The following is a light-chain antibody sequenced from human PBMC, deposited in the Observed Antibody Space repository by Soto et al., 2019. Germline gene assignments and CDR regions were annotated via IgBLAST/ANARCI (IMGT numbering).Light chain of an antibody. CDR3: QQSHSFPLT. CDR2: KAS. Sequence: DIQMTQSPSTLSASVGERVTITCRASQSISSWLGWYQQKPGKAPKLLIYKASILQSGVPSRFGGSASGTEFTLTISNLQPEDFATYSCQQSHSFPLTFGGGTKVEIK. V-gene: IGKV1-5*03. CDR1: QSISSW. J-gene: IGKJ4*01.